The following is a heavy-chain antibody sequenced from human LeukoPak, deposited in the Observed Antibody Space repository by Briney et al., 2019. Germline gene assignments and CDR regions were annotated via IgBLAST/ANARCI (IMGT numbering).Heavy chain of an antibody. D-gene: IGHD3-22*01. Sequence: PSETLSLTCAVYGGSFSGYYWSWIRQPPGKGLEWIGEINHSGSTNYNPSLKSRVTISADTSKNQFSLKLSSVTAADTAVYFCAREDYYNSGGYYLDYWGQGTLVTVSS. CDR3: AREDYYNSGGYYLDY. V-gene: IGHV4-34*01. CDR1: GGSFSGYY. J-gene: IGHJ4*02. CDR2: INHSGST.